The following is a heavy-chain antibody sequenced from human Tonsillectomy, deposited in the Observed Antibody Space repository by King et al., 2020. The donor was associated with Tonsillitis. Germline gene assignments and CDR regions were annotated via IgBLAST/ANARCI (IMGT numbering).Heavy chain of an antibody. CDR3: AKDLVLYCSGGSCYVGTFDY. V-gene: IGHV3-23*04. Sequence: VQLVESGGGLVQPGGSLRLSCAASGFTFSSYAMSWVRQAPGKGLEWVSAISGSGGSTYYADSVKGRFTISRDNSKNTLYLQMNSLRAEDTAVYYCAKDLVLYCSGGSCYVGTFDYWGQGTLVTVSS. J-gene: IGHJ4*02. D-gene: IGHD2-15*01. CDR1: GFTFSSYA. CDR2: ISGSGGST.